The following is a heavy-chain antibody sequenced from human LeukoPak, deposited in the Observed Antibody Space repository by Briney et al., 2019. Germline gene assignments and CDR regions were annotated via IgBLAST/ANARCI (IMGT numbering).Heavy chain of an antibody. CDR2: INPHSGGT. Sequence: ASVKVACKASGYTFTAYYIHWVRQAPGQGLEWMGWINPHSGGTNYAQKFQGRVTMTRDTPISTAYVEVSGLRSDDTAVYYCATAWEAGGSGPSWGQGTLVTVSS. CDR1: GYTFTAYY. CDR3: ATAWEAGGSGPS. D-gene: IGHD2-15*01. J-gene: IGHJ5*02. V-gene: IGHV1-2*02.